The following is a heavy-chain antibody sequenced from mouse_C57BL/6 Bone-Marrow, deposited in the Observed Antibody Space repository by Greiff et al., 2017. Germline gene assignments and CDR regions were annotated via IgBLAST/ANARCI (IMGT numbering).Heavy chain of an antibody. CDR2: IYPRDGST. CDR3: ARDYGSSYWYFDV. Sequence: VMLVESGPELVKPGASVKLSCKASGYTFTSYDINWVKQRPGQGLEWIGWIYPRDGSTRYNEKFKGKATLTVGTPSSTAYMELHSLTSEDSAVYFCARDYGSSYWYFDVWGTGTTVTVSS. J-gene: IGHJ1*03. D-gene: IGHD1-1*01. CDR1: GYTFTSYD. V-gene: IGHV1-85*01.